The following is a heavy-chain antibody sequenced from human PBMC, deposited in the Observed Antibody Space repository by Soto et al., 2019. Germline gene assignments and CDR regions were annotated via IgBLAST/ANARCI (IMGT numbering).Heavy chain of an antibody. Sequence: GGSLRLSCVASGFRFSSYWMTWVRQAPGKGLEWVAIINQDTSYRYYVDSVEGRFTISRDNAKSSVYLQMNSLRAEDTALYYCAKVGYNDWDFDRWGQGTLVTVSS. CDR1: GFRFSSYW. J-gene: IGHJ4*02. CDR2: INQDTSYR. CDR3: AKVGYNDWDFDR. D-gene: IGHD3-16*01. V-gene: IGHV3-7*01.